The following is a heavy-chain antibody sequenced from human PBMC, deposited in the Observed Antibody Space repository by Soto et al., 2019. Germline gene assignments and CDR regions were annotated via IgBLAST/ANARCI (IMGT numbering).Heavy chain of an antibody. CDR2: IYPGDSDT. CDR1: GYSFTSYW. V-gene: IGHV5-51*01. D-gene: IGHD6-13*01. CDR3: ARHLGAAAGPLYGMDV. J-gene: IGHJ6*02. Sequence: GGSLKISCKGSGYSFTSYWIGWVRQMPGKGLEWMGIIYPGDSDTRYSPSFQGQVTISADKSISTAYLQWSSLKASDTAMYYCARHLGAAAGPLYGMDVWGQGTTVTVSS.